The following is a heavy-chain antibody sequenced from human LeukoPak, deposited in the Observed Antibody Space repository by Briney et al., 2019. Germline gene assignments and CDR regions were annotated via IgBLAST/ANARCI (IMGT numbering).Heavy chain of an antibody. J-gene: IGHJ4*02. V-gene: IGHV1-46*01. Sequence: GASVKVSCKASGYTFTIYYMHWVRQAPGQGLEWMGIINPSGGSTSYAHKFQGRVTMTRDTSTSTVYMELSSLRSEHTAVYYCARANYDYGDHGVTYWGQGTLVTVSS. CDR1: GYTFTIYY. D-gene: IGHD4-17*01. CDR3: ARANYDYGDHGVTY. CDR2: INPSGGST.